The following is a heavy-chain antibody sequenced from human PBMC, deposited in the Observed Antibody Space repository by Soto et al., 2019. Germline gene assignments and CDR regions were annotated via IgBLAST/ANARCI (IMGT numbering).Heavy chain of an antibody. CDR2: INHSGST. CDR3: ARGRPPPTGSIVATIPYYMDV. V-gene: IGHV4-34*01. J-gene: IGHJ6*03. CDR1: GGSFSGYY. Sequence: TSETLSLTCAVYGGSFSGYYWSWIRQPPGKGLEWVGEINHSGSTNYNPSLKSRVTISVDTSKNQFSLKLSSVTAADTAVYYCARGRPPPTGSIVATIPYYMDVWGKGTTVTVSS. D-gene: IGHD5-12*01.